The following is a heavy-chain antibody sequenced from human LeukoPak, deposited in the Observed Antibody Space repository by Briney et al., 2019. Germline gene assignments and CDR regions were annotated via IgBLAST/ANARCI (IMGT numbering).Heavy chain of an antibody. Sequence: SETLSLTCAVYGGSFSGYYWSWIRQPPGKGLEWIGEINHSGSTNYNPSLKSRVTISVDTSKNQFSLKLSSVTAADTAVYYCARVVRGFWSGRYYFDYWAREPWSPSPQ. J-gene: IGHJ4*02. D-gene: IGHD3-3*01. CDR1: GGSFSGYY. V-gene: IGHV4-34*01. CDR3: ARVVRGFWSGRYYFDY. CDR2: INHSGST.